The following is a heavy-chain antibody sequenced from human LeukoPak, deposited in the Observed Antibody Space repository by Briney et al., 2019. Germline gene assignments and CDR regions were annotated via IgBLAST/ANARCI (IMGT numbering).Heavy chain of an antibody. J-gene: IGHJ4*02. CDR3: AKKKLRGYSGYDTDY. CDR1: GFTFSSYG. CDR2: ISYDGSNK. Sequence: GGSLRLSCAASGFTFSSYGMHWVRQAPGKGLEWVAVISYDGSNKYYADSVKGRFTISRDNSKNTLYLQMNSLRAEDTAVYYCAKKKLRGYSGYDTDYWGQGTLVTVSS. V-gene: IGHV3-30*18. D-gene: IGHD5-12*01.